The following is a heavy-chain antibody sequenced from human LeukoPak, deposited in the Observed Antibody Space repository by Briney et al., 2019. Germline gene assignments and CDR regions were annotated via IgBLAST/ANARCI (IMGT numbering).Heavy chain of an antibody. Sequence: SETLSLTCTVSGGSVSSGSCYWSWIRQPPGKGLEWIGYIYYSGSTNYNPSLKSRVTISVDTSKNQFSLKLSSVTAADTAVHYCARDQSGQYYYYGMDVWGQGTTVTVSS. D-gene: IGHD6-25*01. J-gene: IGHJ6*02. CDR3: ARDQSGQYYYYGMDV. V-gene: IGHV4-61*01. CDR1: GGSVSSGSCY. CDR2: IYYSGST.